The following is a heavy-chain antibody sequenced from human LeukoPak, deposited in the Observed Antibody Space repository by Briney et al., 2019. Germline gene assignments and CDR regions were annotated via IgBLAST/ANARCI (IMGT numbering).Heavy chain of an antibody. V-gene: IGHV3-30*18. J-gene: IGHJ6*02. CDR3: AKMRSRGAWGYHYGMDV. CDR2: LSYDRSHK. CDR1: GFTFSNFG. Sequence: GGSLRLSCAASGFTFSNFGLHWVRQAPGKGLEWLALLSYDRSHKYYADSVKGRFTISSDDSKNTLFLQMNSLSAEDTAVYYCAKMRSRGAWGYHYGMDVWGQGTTVTVSS. D-gene: IGHD1-26*01.